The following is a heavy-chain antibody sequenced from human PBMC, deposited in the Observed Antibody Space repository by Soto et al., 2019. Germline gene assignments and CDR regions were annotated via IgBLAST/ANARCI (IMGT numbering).Heavy chain of an antibody. CDR3: ARVESVYGIVPAAIQALRYYGMDV. CDR1: GYTFTSYY. V-gene: IGHV1-46*01. D-gene: IGHD2-2*02. J-gene: IGHJ6*02. CDR2: INPSGGST. Sequence: ASVKVSCKASGYTFTSYYMLWVRQAPGQGLEWMGIINPSGGSTSYAQKFQGRVTMTRDTSTSTVYMELSSLRSEDTAVYYCARVESVYGIVPAAIQALRYYGMDVWGQGTTVTVSS.